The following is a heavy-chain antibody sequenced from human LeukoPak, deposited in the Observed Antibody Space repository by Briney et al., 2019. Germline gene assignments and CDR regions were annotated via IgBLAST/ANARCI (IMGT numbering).Heavy chain of an antibody. CDR2: MNPNSGNT. Sequence: ASVKVSCKASGYTFTSSDINWVRQATGQGLEWMGWMNPNSGNTGYAQKFQGRVTMTRNTSISTAYMELSSLRSEDTAVYYCARGKAHCSSTSCYGGWFDPWGQATLVTVSS. CDR1: GYTFTSSD. J-gene: IGHJ5*02. D-gene: IGHD2-2*01. CDR3: ARGKAHCSSTSCYGGWFDP. V-gene: IGHV1-8*01.